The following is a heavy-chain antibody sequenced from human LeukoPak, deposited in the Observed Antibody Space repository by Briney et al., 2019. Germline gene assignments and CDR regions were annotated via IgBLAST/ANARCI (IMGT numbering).Heavy chain of an antibody. J-gene: IGHJ4*02. D-gene: IGHD2-15*01. CDR2: IHYSGST. CDR1: GGSISSSSYY. CDR3: ARDREYCSGGSCYSGFDY. V-gene: IGHV4-39*07. Sequence: SETLSLTCIVSGGSISSSSYYWGWIRQPPGKGLEWIGSIHYSGSTYYNPSLKSRVTISVDTPKNQFSLKLSSVTAADTAVYYCARDREYCSGGSCYSGFDYWGQGTLVTVSS.